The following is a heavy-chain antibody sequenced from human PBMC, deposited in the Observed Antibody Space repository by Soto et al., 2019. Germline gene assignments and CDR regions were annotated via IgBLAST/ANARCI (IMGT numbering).Heavy chain of an antibody. Sequence: EVQLLESGGGLVQPGESLRLSCAASGFTFSIYAMMWVRQSPGKGQEWVAGMTGSGGDIRYADSVKGRFTISKDNSKNTPYLQMNSLRAEDTAMYYCAKDAVYGDGLWLAANWGQGTLVTVSS. CDR3: AKDAVYGDGLWLAAN. CDR2: MTGSGGDI. D-gene: IGHD2-21*02. V-gene: IGHV3-23*01. J-gene: IGHJ4*02. CDR1: GFTFSIYA.